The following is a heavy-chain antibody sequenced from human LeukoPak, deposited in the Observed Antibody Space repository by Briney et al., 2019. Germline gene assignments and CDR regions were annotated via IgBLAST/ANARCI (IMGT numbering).Heavy chain of an antibody. D-gene: IGHD3-10*01. J-gene: IGHJ4*02. CDR2: INHSGST. Sequence: SETLSLTCAVYSGTFSGYYWSWIRQPPGKGLEWIGEINHSGSTNYNPSLKSRVTISVDTSKNQFSLKLSSVTAADTAVYYCARGGSGSYYNGSIDYWGQGTLVTVSS. CDR1: SGTFSGYY. CDR3: ARGGSGSYYNGSIDY. V-gene: IGHV4-34*01.